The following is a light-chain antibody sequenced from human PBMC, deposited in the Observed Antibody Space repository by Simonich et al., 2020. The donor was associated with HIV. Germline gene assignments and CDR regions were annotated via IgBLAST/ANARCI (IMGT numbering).Light chain of an antibody. CDR1: QGISSA. J-gene: IGKJ1*01. CDR2: DAS. CDR3: QQAIGFPRT. Sequence: AIQLTQSPSSLSASVGDRVTITCRASQGISSALAWYQQKPGKAPKLLIYDASSLQSGVPSRFSGSGSGTKFTLTITSLQPEDFATYYCQQAIGFPRTFGQGTKVEVK. V-gene: IGKV1-13*02.